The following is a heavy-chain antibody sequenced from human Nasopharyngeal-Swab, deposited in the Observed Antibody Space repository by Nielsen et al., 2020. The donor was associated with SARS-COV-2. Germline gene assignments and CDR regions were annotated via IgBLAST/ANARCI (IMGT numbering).Heavy chain of an antibody. J-gene: IGHJ6*02. CDR2: IKQDGSEK. V-gene: IGHV3-7*01. Sequence: ESLKISCAASGFTFDDYAMSWVRQAPGKGLEWVANIKQDGSEKYYVDSVKGRFTISRDNAKNSLYLQMNSLRAEDTAVYYCARDGIAAAGYYYYYGTDVWGQGTTVTVSS. D-gene: IGHD6-13*01. CDR3: ARDGIAAAGYYYYYGTDV. CDR1: GFTFDDYA.